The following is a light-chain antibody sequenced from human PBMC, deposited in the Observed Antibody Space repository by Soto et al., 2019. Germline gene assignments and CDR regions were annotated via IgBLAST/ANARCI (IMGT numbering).Light chain of an antibody. Sequence: DIQLTQSPSTLSAPVGDRVTITCRASQDIYSWVAWYQQKPGKAPKFLIYDASILQSGVPSRFSGSGSGTEFTLTISSLQPDDFATYYCQRYNSNSRTFGQGTTVDFK. V-gene: IGKV1-5*01. CDR1: QDIYSW. CDR2: DAS. CDR3: QRYNSNSRT. J-gene: IGKJ1*01.